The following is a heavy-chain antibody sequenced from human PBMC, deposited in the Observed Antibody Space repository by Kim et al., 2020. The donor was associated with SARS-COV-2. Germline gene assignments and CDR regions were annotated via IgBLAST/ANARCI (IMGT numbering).Heavy chain of an antibody. D-gene: IGHD2-2*01. CDR3: ARENPLLVVPAAMGDYRMDV. J-gene: IGHJ6*02. V-gene: IGHV4-31*02. Sequence: RVTISVDTSKNQFSLKLSSVTAADTAVYYCARENPLLVVPAAMGDYRMDVWGQGTTVTVSS.